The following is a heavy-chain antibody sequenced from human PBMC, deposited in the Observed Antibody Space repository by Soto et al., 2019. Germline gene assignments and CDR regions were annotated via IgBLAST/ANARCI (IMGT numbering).Heavy chain of an antibody. D-gene: IGHD3-3*01. CDR3: ARDHYDFWSGSQHYYYYYMDV. CDR2: INPSGGST. Sequence: ASVKVSCEASGYTFTSYYMHWVRQAPGQGLEWMGIINPSGGSTSYAQKFQGRVTMTRDTSTSTVYKELSSLRSEDTAVYYCARDHYDFWSGSQHYYYYYMDVWGKGTTVTVSS. J-gene: IGHJ6*03. V-gene: IGHV1-46*03. CDR1: GYTFTSYY.